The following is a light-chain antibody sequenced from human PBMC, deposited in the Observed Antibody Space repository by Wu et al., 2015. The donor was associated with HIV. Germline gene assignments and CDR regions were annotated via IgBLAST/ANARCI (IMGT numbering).Light chain of an antibody. CDR3: QQYNSFPLS. V-gene: IGKV1-5*03. CDR2: RAS. J-gene: IGKJ4*01. Sequence: DIQMTQSPSTLSASVGDRVTITCRASQNIFNWLAWYQQKPGKVPSLVIYRASNLEAGVPSRFTGSGSGTEFTLTISSLQPDDFATYYCQQYNSFPLSFGGGTKVEI. CDR1: QNIFNW.